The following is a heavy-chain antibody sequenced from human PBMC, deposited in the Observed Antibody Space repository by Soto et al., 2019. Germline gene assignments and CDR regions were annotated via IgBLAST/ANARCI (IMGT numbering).Heavy chain of an antibody. CDR3: TKDAVSGDGLWLAAD. CDR1: GFSFSRYA. Sequence: GGSLRLSCAASGFSFSRYAMMWVRQAPGKGQEWVAGLIGSGTDIRYADSVKGRFTISRDNSKNTLYLQMNSLRAEDTAIYYCTKDAVSGDGLWLAADWGQGTLVTVSS. CDR2: LIGSGTDI. J-gene: IGHJ4*02. D-gene: IGHD2-21*02. V-gene: IGHV3-23*01.